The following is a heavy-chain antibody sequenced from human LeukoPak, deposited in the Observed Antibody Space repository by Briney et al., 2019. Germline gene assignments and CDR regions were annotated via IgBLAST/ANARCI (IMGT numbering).Heavy chain of an antibody. Sequence: GASVKASCKASGYTFTSYYMHWVRQAPGQGLEWMGLINPSGGSTSYAQKFQGRVTMTRDTSTSTVYMELSSLRSEDTAVYYCARDFVPYYYDSSGYSDFDYWGQGTLVTVSS. J-gene: IGHJ4*02. CDR1: GYTFTSYY. D-gene: IGHD3-22*01. V-gene: IGHV1-46*01. CDR2: INPSGGST. CDR3: ARDFVPYYYDSSGYSDFDY.